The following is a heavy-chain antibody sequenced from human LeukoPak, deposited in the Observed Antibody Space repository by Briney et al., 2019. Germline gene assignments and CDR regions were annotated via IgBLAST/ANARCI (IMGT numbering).Heavy chain of an antibody. Sequence: PGGSLRLSCAASGFTFNDYAMHWVRQAPGKGLEWVSGIGWNSGSIGYADSVKGRFTISRGNAKNSLYLQMNSLRAEDTAVYYCTRDPRRLDYWGQGTLVTVSS. V-gene: IGHV3-9*01. CDR1: GFTFNDYA. J-gene: IGHJ4*02. CDR3: TRDPRRLDY. CDR2: IGWNSGSI.